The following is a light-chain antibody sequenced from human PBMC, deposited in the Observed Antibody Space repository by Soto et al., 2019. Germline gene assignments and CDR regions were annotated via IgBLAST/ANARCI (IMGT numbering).Light chain of an antibody. Sequence: DIQMTQSPSTLSASVGDRVSITCRASQSISSWLAWYQQKPGKAPKLLIYKASSLEGGVPSRFSGSGSGTEFTLTISSLQPDDFGTYYCQQYSSNPLTFGGGTKVGIK. CDR2: KAS. J-gene: IGKJ4*01. V-gene: IGKV1-5*03. CDR1: QSISSW. CDR3: QQYSSNPLT.